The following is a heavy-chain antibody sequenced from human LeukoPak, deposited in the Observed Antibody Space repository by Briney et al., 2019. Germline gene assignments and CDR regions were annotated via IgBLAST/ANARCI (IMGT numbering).Heavy chain of an antibody. V-gene: IGHV1-46*01. D-gene: IGHD2-2*01. CDR2: INPSGGST. CDR1: GYTFTSYY. Sequence: GALVKVSCKASGYTFTSYYMHWVRQAPGQGLEWMGIINPSGGSTSYAQKFQGRVTMTRDMSTSTVYMELSSLRSEDTAVYYCAREGDIVVVPAAIVGSSYFDYWGQGTLVTVSS. CDR3: AREGDIVVVPAAIVGSSYFDY. J-gene: IGHJ4*02.